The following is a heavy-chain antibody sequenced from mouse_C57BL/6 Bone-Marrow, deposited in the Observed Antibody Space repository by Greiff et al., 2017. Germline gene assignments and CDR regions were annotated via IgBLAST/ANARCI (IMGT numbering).Heavy chain of an antibody. CDR3: SSRNWDAFAY. CDR1: GYPFTSYG. V-gene: IGHV1-58*01. CDR2: IYIGNGYT. Sequence: VQLQQSGAELVRPGSSVKMSCKTSGYPFTSYGINWVKQRPGQGLEWIGYIYIGNGYTEYNEKFKGKATLTSYTSSSPAYMQLSSLTSEVSAIYVCSSRNWDAFAYGGQGTLVTVSA. J-gene: IGHJ3*01. D-gene: IGHD4-1*01.